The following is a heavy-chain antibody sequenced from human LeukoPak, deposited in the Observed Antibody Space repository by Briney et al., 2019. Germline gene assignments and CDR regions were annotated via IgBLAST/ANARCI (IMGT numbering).Heavy chain of an antibody. Sequence: PSETLSLTCIVSGGSISSSIYCWAWVRQPPGKGLEWIGTVFYNGATQYSPSLRSRVTISVDMSNNQFSLRLSSVTAADTAVYYCARSDSGSLILVYWGQGTLVTVSS. J-gene: IGHJ4*02. CDR2: VFYNGAT. CDR1: GGSISSSIYC. D-gene: IGHD4-17*01. V-gene: IGHV4-39*07. CDR3: ARSDSGSLILVY.